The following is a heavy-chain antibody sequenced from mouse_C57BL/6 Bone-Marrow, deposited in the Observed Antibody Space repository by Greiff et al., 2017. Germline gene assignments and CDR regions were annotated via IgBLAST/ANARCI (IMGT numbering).Heavy chain of an antibody. CDR1: GYTFTDYN. J-gene: IGHJ3*01. V-gene: IGHV1-18*01. CDR3: ARDPWFAY. CDR2: INPNNGGT. Sequence: EVHLVESGPELVKPGASVKIPCKASGYTFTDYNMDWVKQSHGKSLEWIGDINPNNGGTIYNQKFKGKATLTVDKSSSTAYMELRSLTSEDTAVYYCARDPWFAYWGQGTLVTVSA.